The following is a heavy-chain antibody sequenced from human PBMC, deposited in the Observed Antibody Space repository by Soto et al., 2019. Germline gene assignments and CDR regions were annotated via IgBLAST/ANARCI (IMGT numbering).Heavy chain of an antibody. CDR3: ARDGGVAQGFVYYYGMDV. Sequence: QVQLVQSGAEVKKPGSSVKVSCKASGGTFSSYAISWVRQAPGQGLEWMGGIIPIFGTANYAQKFQGRVTITADESTSTAYMELGSLRSEDTAVYYCARDGGVAQGFVYYYGMDVWGQGTTVTVSS. CDR1: GGTFSSYA. V-gene: IGHV1-69*01. CDR2: IIPIFGTA. J-gene: IGHJ6*02. D-gene: IGHD2-15*01.